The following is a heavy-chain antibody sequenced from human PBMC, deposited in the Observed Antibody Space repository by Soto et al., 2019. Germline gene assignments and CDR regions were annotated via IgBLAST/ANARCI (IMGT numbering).Heavy chain of an antibody. CDR1: GFTFSSYC. D-gene: IGHD6-6*01. V-gene: IGHV3-74*01. J-gene: IGHJ6*02. CDR2: INSDGSST. Sequence: GGSLRLSCAASGFTFSSYCMHWVRQAPGKGLVWVSRINSDGSSTSYADSVKGRFTISRDNAKNTLYLQMNSLRAEDTAVYYCARDIAARPSLYYYYYGMDVWGQGTTVTVSS. CDR3: ARDIAARPSLYYYYYGMDV.